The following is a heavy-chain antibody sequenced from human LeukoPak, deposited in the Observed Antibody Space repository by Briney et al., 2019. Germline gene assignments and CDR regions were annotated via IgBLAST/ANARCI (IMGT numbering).Heavy chain of an antibody. CDR3: ARSYGDYLDS. J-gene: IGHJ4*02. CDR2: IYYSGST. V-gene: IGHV4-59*01. D-gene: IGHD4-17*01. CDR1: GGSISSYY. Sequence: SETLSLTCTVSGGSISSYYWSWIRQPPGKGLEWIGYIYYSGSTNYNPSLKSRVTISVDTSKNQFSLKLSSVTAADTDVYYCARSYGDYLDSLGQGTLDTVSS.